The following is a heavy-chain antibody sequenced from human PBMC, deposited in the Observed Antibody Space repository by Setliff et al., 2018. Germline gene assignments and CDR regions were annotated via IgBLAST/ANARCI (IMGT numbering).Heavy chain of an antibody. V-gene: IGHV1-18*01. D-gene: IGHD5-18*01. J-gene: IGHJ6*03. CDR2: ISGYNGNT. CDR1: GYTFTTYG. CDR3: ARVRLFKDTAMVPYYMDV. Sequence: GASVKVSCKASGYTFTTYGVAWVRQAPGQGLEWLGWISGYNGNTNYAQRFQGRVTTTIDTSTNTAYMELRSLRSDDTAVYYCARVRLFKDTAMVPYYMDVWGKGTTVTVSS.